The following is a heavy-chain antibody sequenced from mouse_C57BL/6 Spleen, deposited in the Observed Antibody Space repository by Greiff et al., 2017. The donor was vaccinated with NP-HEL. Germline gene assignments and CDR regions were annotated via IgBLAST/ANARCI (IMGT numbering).Heavy chain of an antibody. CDR1: GFTFTDYY. CDR3: ARSGQLREFAY. CDR2: IRNKANGYTT. J-gene: IGHJ3*01. V-gene: IGHV7-3*01. D-gene: IGHD3-2*02. Sequence: EVMLVESGGGLVQPGGSLSLSCAASGFTFTDYYMSWVRQPPGKALEWLGFIRNKANGYTTEYSASVKGRFTISRDNSQSILYLQMNALRAEDSATYYCARSGQLREFAYWGQGTLVTVSA.